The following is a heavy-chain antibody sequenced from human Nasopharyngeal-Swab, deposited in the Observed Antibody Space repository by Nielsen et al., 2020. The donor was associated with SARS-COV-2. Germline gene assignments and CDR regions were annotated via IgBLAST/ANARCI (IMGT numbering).Heavy chain of an antibody. Sequence: SVKVSCKASGGTFSSYAISWVRQAPGQGLEWMGRIIPILGIANYAQKFQGRVTITADKSTSTAYMELSSLRSEDTAVYYCARSIGYYSGGSCYSGSHYYGMDVWGQGTTVTVSS. D-gene: IGHD2-15*01. CDR1: GGTFSSYA. V-gene: IGHV1-69*04. CDR2: IIPILGIA. J-gene: IGHJ6*02. CDR3: ARSIGYYSGGSCYSGSHYYGMDV.